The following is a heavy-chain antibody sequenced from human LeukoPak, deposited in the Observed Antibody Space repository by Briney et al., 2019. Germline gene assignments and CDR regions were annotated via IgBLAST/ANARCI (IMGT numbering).Heavy chain of an antibody. J-gene: IGHJ4*02. Sequence: SETLSLTCTVSGGSISSSYWSWIRQPPGKRLEWIGYIYYSGSTNFNPSLKGRVTISVDTSKNQFPLKLSSVTAADTAVYYCARGGYTSGWYVFDYWGQGTLVTVSS. CDR2: IYYSGST. V-gene: IGHV4-59*01. D-gene: IGHD6-19*01. CDR3: ARGGYTSGWYVFDY. CDR1: GGSISSSY.